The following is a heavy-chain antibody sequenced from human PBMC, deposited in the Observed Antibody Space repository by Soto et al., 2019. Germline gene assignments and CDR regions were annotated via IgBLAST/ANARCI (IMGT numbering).Heavy chain of an antibody. CDR1: GGTFSSYA. Sequence: QVQLVQSGAEVKKPGSPVKVSCKASGGTFSSYAISWVRQAPGQGLEWMGGILPIFGTANYARKFQGRVTITADRSTSTAYMELSSLRSEDTAVYYCARASTLTVHCVSVSCPRMDVWGQGTTVTVSS. D-gene: IGHD2-2*01. J-gene: IGHJ6*02. CDR2: ILPIFGTA. CDR3: ARASTLTVHCVSVSCPRMDV. V-gene: IGHV1-69*06.